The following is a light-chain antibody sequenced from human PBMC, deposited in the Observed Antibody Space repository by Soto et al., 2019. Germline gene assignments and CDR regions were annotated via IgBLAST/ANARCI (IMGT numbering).Light chain of an antibody. J-gene: IGKJ1*01. CDR1: QSVSSSY. CDR3: QHYGSSRT. Sequence: EIVLTQSPGTLSLSPGERATLSCRASQSVSSSYLAWYQQKPGQAPRLLIYDASSRATGIPDRFSGSGSETDFTLTISRLEPEDFAVYYCQHYGSSRTFGQGTNVEIK. CDR2: DAS. V-gene: IGKV3-20*01.